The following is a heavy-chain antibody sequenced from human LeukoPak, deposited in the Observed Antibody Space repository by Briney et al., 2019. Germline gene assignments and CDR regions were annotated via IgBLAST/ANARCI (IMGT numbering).Heavy chain of an antibody. Sequence: GGSLRLSCAASGFTFSRFWMNWVRQAPGKGLEGVANIKEDGSERHYVDSVKGRFTISRDNAKNSLYLQMSSLRADDTAVYYCVSGHYNDYRSQGTLVTVSS. J-gene: IGHJ4*02. CDR2: IKEDGSER. CDR3: VSGHYNDY. CDR1: GFTFSRFW. V-gene: IGHV3-7*01.